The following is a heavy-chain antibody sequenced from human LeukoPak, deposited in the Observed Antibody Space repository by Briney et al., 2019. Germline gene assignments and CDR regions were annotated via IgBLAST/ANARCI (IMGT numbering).Heavy chain of an antibody. CDR1: GGSISSYY. V-gene: IGHV4-4*07. D-gene: IGHD3-22*01. CDR3: ATGYYYDSSGYYYEDY. J-gene: IGHJ4*02. CDR2: IYTSGST. Sequence: KPSETLSLTCPVSGGSISSYYWSWIRQPAGKGLEWIGRIYTSGSTNYNPSLKSRVTMSVDTSKNQFSLKLSSVTAADTAVYYCATGYYYDSSGYYYEDYWGQGTLVTVSS.